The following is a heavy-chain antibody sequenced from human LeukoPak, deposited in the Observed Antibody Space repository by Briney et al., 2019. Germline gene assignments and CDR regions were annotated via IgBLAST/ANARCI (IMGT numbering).Heavy chain of an antibody. CDR2: INAGNGNT. V-gene: IGHV1-3*01. CDR1: GYTFTSYA. Sequence: ASVKVSCKASGYTFTSYAIHWVRQAPGQRLEWMVWINAGNGNTKYSQKFQGRVTITRDTSASTAYMELNRLRSEDTAVFYCARGGIGYYFDYWGQGTLVTVSS. D-gene: IGHD3-16*01. J-gene: IGHJ4*02. CDR3: ARGGIGYYFDY.